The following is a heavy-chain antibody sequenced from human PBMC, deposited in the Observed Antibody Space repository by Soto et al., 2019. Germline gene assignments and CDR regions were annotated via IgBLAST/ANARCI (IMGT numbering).Heavy chain of an antibody. CDR2: ISSNGGST. V-gene: IGHV3-64D*06. J-gene: IGHJ4*02. Sequence: GSLRLSCSASGFTFSSYAMHWVRQAPGKGLEYVSAISSNGGSTYYADSVKGRFTISRDNSKNTLYLQMSSLRAEDTAVYYCVKGYYYDSSGHRIPIAHFDYWGQGTLVTVSS. CDR1: GFTFSSYA. CDR3: VKGYYYDSSGHRIPIAHFDY. D-gene: IGHD3-22*01.